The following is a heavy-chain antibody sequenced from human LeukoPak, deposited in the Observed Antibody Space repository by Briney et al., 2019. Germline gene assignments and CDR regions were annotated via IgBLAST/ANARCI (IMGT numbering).Heavy chain of an antibody. CDR2: IYLSGST. Sequence: TPSETLSLTCAVSGGSISSSNWWSWVRQPPGKGLEWIGEIYLSGSTNYNPSLKSRVTISVDKSKNQFSLKLSSVTAADTAVYYCASDYSDYRAFDIWGQGTMVTVSS. CDR3: ASDYSDYRAFDI. D-gene: IGHD4-11*01. J-gene: IGHJ3*02. CDR1: GGSISSSNW. V-gene: IGHV4-4*02.